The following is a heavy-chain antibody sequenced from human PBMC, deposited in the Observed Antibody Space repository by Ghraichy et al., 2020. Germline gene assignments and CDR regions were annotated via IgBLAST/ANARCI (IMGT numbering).Heavy chain of an antibody. CDR2: ISSSGRYI. CDR1: GFTFSSYS. V-gene: IGHV3-21*01. Sequence: GESLNISCAASGFTFSSYSMNWVRQAPGKGLEWVSSISSSGRYIYYADSVKGRFTISRDNAKNSLYLQMNSLRAEDTAVYYCAKSIAADYDWFDPWGQGTLVTVSS. J-gene: IGHJ5*02. D-gene: IGHD6-13*01. CDR3: AKSIAADYDWFDP.